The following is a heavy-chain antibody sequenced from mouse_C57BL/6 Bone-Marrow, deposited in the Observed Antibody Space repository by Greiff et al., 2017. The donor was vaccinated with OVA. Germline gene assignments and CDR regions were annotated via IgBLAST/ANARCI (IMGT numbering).Heavy chain of an antibody. CDR1: GYSFTGYY. Sequence: EVQLMESGPELVKPGASVKISCKASGYSFTGYYMNWVKQSPEKSLEWIGEINPSTGGTTYNQKFKAKATLTVDKSSSTAYMQLKSLTSEDSAVYYCARRYYWGQGTTLTVSS. J-gene: IGHJ2*01. D-gene: IGHD2-14*01. CDR2: INPSTGGT. V-gene: IGHV1-42*01. CDR3: ARRYY.